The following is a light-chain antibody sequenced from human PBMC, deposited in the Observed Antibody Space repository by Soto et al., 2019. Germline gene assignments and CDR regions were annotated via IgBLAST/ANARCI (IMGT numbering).Light chain of an antibody. CDR3: QSYDSSLWV. CDR2: SNI. J-gene: IGLJ3*02. CDR1: SSNLGAGYD. Sequence: QSVLTQPPSVSGAPGQTGTISCTGSSSNLGAGYDVHWYKKVPGTAPKLLIYSNINRPSGVTDRFSGSKSGTSASLAITGLQAEDEADYYCQSYDSSLWVFGGGTKLTVL. V-gene: IGLV1-40*01.